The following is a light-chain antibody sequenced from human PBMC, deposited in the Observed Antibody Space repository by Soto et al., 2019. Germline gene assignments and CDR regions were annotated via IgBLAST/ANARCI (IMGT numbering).Light chain of an antibody. CDR1: QSVSSSY. J-gene: IGKJ4*01. CDR3: QQRSNWPRLT. V-gene: IGKV3D-20*02. Sequence: EIVLTQSPVTRSLSPGERATLSCRASQSVSSSYLAWYQQKPGQAPRLLIYGASSRATGIPDRFSGSGSGTDFTLTISSLEPEDFAVYYCQQRSNWPRLTFGGGTKVDI. CDR2: GAS.